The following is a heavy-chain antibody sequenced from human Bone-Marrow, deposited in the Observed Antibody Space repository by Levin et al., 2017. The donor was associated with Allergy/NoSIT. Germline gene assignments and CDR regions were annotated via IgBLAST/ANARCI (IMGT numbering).Heavy chain of an antibody. Sequence: KASETLSLTCSVSGGSIGSTSYYWGWIRQPPGKGLEWIGSIYYTGTTYYNPSLENRVTISVDTSKNQFSLRLTSVTATDTAVYYCMTTDGRLCIAGRCYSGGYWGQGIMVAVSS. V-gene: IGHV4-39*01. CDR2: IYYTGTT. J-gene: IGHJ4*02. CDR3: MTTDGRLCIAGRCYSGGY. CDR1: GGSIGSTSYY. D-gene: IGHD4-11*01.